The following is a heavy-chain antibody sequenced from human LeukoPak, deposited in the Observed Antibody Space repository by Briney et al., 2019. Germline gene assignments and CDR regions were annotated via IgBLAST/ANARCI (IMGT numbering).Heavy chain of an antibody. CDR3: AKIAGGYCSGGSCEVDY. CDR2: ISGSGGNT. D-gene: IGHD2-15*01. J-gene: IGHJ4*02. V-gene: IGHV3-23*01. CDR1: GFTFSNYA. Sequence: GGSLRLSCAASGFTFSNYAMTWVRQAPGKGLQWVSDISGSGGNTYYADSVKGRFTISRDTSKNTLYLQMTSLRAEDTAVYYCAKIAGGYCSGGSCEVDYWGQGTLVTVSS.